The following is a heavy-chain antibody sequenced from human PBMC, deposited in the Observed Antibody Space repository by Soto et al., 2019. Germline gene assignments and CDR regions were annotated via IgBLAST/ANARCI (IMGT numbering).Heavy chain of an antibody. CDR2: ISHSGTS. CDR1: GGSISSSHW. CDR3: ARVVLTITRGAFDA. J-gene: IGHJ3*01. D-gene: IGHD3-9*01. Sequence: QVQLQESGPGLVKPSGTLSLTCAVSGGSISSSHWWTWVRQSPGKGLEYIGEISHSGTSNSTPSLNSRVTLSVDTSENHFSLPLTSVTAADTAVYYCARVVLTITRGAFDAWGEGTLVIVSS. V-gene: IGHV4-4*02.